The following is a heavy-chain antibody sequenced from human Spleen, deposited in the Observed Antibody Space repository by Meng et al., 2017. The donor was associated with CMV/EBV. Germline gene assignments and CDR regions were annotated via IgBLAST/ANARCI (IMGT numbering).Heavy chain of an antibody. J-gene: IGHJ6*01. CDR2: IHHHRGDT. Sequence: ASVKVSCKASGYTFTAHYFHWVRQAPGQGLEWMGWIHHHRGDTNYAQQFQGRVTLTRDTSINTGYMELTSLTSDDTAVYYCARGGFREQLARNDGLDVWGPGTTVTVSS. V-gene: IGHV1-2*02. CDR1: GYTFTAHY. D-gene: IGHD6-6*01. CDR3: ARGGFREQLARNDGLDV.